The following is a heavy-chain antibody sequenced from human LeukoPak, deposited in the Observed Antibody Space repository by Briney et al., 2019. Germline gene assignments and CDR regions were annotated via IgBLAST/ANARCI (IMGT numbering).Heavy chain of an antibody. D-gene: IGHD6-13*01. J-gene: IGHJ4*02. V-gene: IGHV4-39*07. CDR3: ARDQSTPASSSWDNDY. Sequence: SETLSLTCTVSGGSISSSSYYWGWIRQPPGKGLEWIGSIYYSGSTYYNPSLKSRVTISVDTSKNQFSLKLSSVTAADTAVYYCARDQSTPASSSWDNDYWGQGTLVTVSS. CDR2: IYYSGST. CDR1: GGSISSSSYY.